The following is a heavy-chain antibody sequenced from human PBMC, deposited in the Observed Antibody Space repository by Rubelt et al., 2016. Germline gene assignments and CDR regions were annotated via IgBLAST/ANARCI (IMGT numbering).Heavy chain of an antibody. J-gene: IGHJ6*02. V-gene: IGHV1-2*06. CDR3: AREKFLAPPSRGGPRGDYYYGMDV. CDR1: TFTGYY. CDR2: LNPHSGGT. D-gene: IGHD3-10*01. Sequence: TFTGYYMHWVRQAPGQGLEWMGRLNPHSGGTNYAQKFQGRVTMTRDTSISTAYMELSRLRSDDTAVYYCAREKFLAPPSRGGPRGDYYYGMDVWGQGTTVTVSS.